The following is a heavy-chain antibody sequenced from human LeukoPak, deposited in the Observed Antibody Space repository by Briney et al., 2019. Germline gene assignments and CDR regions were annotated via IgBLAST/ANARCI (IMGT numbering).Heavy chain of an antibody. V-gene: IGHV5-51*01. Sequence: KLGESLKISCQCPGYSFTTYWIGWVRQIPGKGLDWIRIIYPGDSDTRYSPSLQGHVTISADKSISTAYLQWSSLKASDTAMYYCARTYCGGDCYYSYFDYWGQGTLVTVSS. CDR3: ARTYCGGDCYYSYFDY. J-gene: IGHJ4*02. CDR1: GYSFTTYW. CDR2: IYPGDSDT. D-gene: IGHD2-21*02.